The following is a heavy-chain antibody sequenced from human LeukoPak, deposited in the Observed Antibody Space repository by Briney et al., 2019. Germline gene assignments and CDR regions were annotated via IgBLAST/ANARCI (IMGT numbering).Heavy chain of an antibody. CDR3: ARDGDYNSGYGKDY. CDR2: IASDGSTE. J-gene: IGHJ4*02. Sequence: GGSLRLSCAASGFTFSIYAMPWVRQAPGKGLEWVARIASDGSTEHYADSVKGRFPISRDNSRNTLYVQLNSLRPEDTAVYYCARDGDYNSGYGKDYWGQGTLVTVSS. V-gene: IGHV3-30-3*01. D-gene: IGHD5-18*01. CDR1: GFTFSIYA.